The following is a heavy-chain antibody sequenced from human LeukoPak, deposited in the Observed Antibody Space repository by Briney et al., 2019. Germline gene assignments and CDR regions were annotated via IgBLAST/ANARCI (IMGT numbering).Heavy chain of an antibody. CDR1: GYTFTSYG. CDR3: ARDLPSEVLWFGELFDY. Sequence: VASVKVSCKASGYTFTSYGISWVRQAPGQGLEWMGWISAYNGNTNYAQKLQGRVTMTTDTSTSTAYMELRSLRSDDTAVYYCARDLPSEVLWFGELFDYWGQGTLVTVSS. CDR2: ISAYNGNT. J-gene: IGHJ4*02. V-gene: IGHV1-18*01. D-gene: IGHD3-10*01.